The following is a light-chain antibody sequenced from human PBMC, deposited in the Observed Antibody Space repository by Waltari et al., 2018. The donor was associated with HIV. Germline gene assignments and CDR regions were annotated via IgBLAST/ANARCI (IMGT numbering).Light chain of an antibody. CDR3: SSYAGSRGL. J-gene: IGLJ2*01. V-gene: IGLV2-8*01. CDR1: SSDVGGYNY. Sequence: QSALTQPPSASGSPGQSVTISCTGTSSDVGGYNYVSWYQQHPGKAPKLMIYEVSKRPSGVPYLFSSSKSGSTASLPVSGRQAEDEADYYCSSYAGSRGLFGGGTKLTVL. CDR2: EVS.